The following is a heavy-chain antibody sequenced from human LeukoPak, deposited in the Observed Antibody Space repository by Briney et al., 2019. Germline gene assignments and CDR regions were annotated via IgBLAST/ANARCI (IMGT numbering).Heavy chain of an antibody. J-gene: IGHJ4*02. Sequence: PGGSLRLSCAASGFTFNYYWMSWVRQAPGKGLEWVANIKKDGSEKYYVDPVKGRFTISRDNAQNSLFLQMNSLRAEDTAVYYCARDAWGVDYWGQGTLVTVSS. D-gene: IGHD7-27*01. CDR1: GFTFNYYW. CDR3: ARDAWGVDY. CDR2: IKKDGSEK. V-gene: IGHV3-7*01.